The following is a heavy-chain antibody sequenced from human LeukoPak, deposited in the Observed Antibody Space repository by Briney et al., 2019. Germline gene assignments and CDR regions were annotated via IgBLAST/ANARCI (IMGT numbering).Heavy chain of an antibody. Sequence: GGSLRLSCAASGFTFSSYAMSWVRQAPGKGLGWVSVITDSGGSTYYADSVKGRFTISRDNSKNTLYLQMNSLRAEDTAVYYCAKEPLQGGYYYYGMDVWGQGTTVTVSS. CDR1: GFTFSSYA. CDR3: AKEPLQGGYYYYGMDV. V-gene: IGHV3-23*01. J-gene: IGHJ6*02. D-gene: IGHD1-1*01. CDR2: ITDSGGST.